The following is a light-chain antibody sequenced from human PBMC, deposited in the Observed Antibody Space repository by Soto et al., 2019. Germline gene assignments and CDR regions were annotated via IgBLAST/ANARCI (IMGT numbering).Light chain of an antibody. CDR2: STD. Sequence: QAVVTQEPSFSVSPGGTVTLTCGLSSGSVSTSYYPSWYQQTPGQSPRTLIYSTDTRSSGVPDRFSGAILGNKAALTITGAHADYDGVYYCVLYMGSGISVFGGGTTLTVL. CDR1: SGSVSTSYY. J-gene: IGLJ2*01. V-gene: IGLV8-61*01. CDR3: VLYMGSGISV.